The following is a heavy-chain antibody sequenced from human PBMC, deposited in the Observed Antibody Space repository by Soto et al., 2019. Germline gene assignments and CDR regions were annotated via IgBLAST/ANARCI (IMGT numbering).Heavy chain of an antibody. CDR3: ARGAVSRQHFYYGFDV. Sequence: VGSLRLSCAASGFTFSESFMSWIRQAPGKGLEWVSSISTTSTFTDYAASLKGRVTVSRDNSRNALFLQLDSLRDEDTAVYFCARGAVSRQHFYYGFDVWGQGTTVTVSS. CDR1: GFTFSESF. D-gene: IGHD4-17*01. J-gene: IGHJ6*02. CDR2: ISTTSTFT. V-gene: IGHV3-11*06.